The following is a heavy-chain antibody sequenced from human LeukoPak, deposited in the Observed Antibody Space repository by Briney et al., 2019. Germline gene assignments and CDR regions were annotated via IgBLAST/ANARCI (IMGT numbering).Heavy chain of an antibody. Sequence: SETLSLTCTVSGGSIRSGSYYWSWIRQPAGKGLEWIGRIYTSGSTNYNPSLKSRVTMSVDTSKNQFSLKLSSVTAADTAVYYCARDIGVGASDYWGQGTLVTVSS. CDR1: GGSIRSGSYY. D-gene: IGHD1-26*01. CDR3: ARDIGVGASDY. V-gene: IGHV4-61*02. J-gene: IGHJ4*02. CDR2: IYTSGST.